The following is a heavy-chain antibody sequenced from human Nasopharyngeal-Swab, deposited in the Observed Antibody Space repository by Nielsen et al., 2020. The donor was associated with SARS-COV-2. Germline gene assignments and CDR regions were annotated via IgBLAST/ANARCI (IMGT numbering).Heavy chain of an antibody. CDR1: GGSISSYY. D-gene: IGHD7-27*01. CDR3: ARENVWGPSADAYYGMDV. V-gene: IGHV4-59*01. J-gene: IGHJ6*02. CDR2: IYYSGST. Sequence: SETLSLTCTVSGGSISSYYWSWIRQPPGKGLEWIGYIYYSGSTTYNPSLKSRVTISVDTSKNEFSLKLSSVTAADTAVYYCARENVWGPSADAYYGMDVWGQGTTVTVSS.